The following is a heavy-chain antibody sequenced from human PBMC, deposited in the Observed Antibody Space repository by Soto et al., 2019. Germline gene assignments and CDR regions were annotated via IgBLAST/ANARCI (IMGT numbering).Heavy chain of an antibody. Sequence: GESLKISCKGSGYSFTSYWISWVRQMPGKGLEWMGRIDPSDSYTNYSPSFQGHVTISADKSISTAYLQWSSLKASDTAMYYCATRPRAYSSSSRYYYYGMDVWGQGTRVTV. CDR1: GYSFTSYW. J-gene: IGHJ6*01. CDR3: ATRPRAYSSSSRYYYYGMDV. V-gene: IGHV5-10-1*01. D-gene: IGHD6-6*01. CDR2: IDPSDSYT.